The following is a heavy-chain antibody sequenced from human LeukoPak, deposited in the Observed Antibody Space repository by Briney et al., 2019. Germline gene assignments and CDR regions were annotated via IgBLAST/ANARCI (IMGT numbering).Heavy chain of an antibody. J-gene: IGHJ4*02. V-gene: IGHV4-39*01. Sequence: SETLSLTCTVSGGSISSSSYYWGWVRQPPGKGLEWIGSIYYSGSTYYNPSLKSRVTISVDTSKNQFSLKLSSVTAADTAVYYCARLWGVRGAPAYIDYWGQGTLLTVSS. CDR3: ARLWGVRGAPAYIDY. CDR2: IYYSGST. D-gene: IGHD3-16*01. CDR1: GGSISSSSYY.